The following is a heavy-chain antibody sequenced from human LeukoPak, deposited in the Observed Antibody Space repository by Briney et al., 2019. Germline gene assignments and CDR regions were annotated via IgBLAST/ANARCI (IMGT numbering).Heavy chain of an antibody. CDR1: GFTFSNYW. CDR2: IKQDGSGK. D-gene: IGHD2-15*01. CDR3: AKAQRDFVVVVAATRDYYYYGMDV. Sequence: PGGSLRLSCSASGFTFSNYWMNWVRQAPGKGLEWVANIKQDGSGKYYVDSVKGRFTISRDNAKNTLYLQMNSLRAEDTAVYYCAKAQRDFVVVVAATRDYYYYGMDVWGQGTTVTVSS. V-gene: IGHV3-7*03. J-gene: IGHJ6*02.